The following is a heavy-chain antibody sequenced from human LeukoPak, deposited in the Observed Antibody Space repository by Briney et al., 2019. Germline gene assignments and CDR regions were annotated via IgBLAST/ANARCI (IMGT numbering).Heavy chain of an antibody. J-gene: IGHJ4*02. CDR2: ISISSGII. CDR1: FTFXXYS. V-gene: IGHV3-48*01. CDR3: XXXXXXXXXXXXXXXXGXXY. Sequence: FTFXXYSMNWVRQAPGXXLXWVSYISISSGIIYYADSVKGRFTISRDNAKKXLYLQMNSLRAEETAVYYCXXXXXXXXXXXXXXXXGXXYWXQGTLXTVSS.